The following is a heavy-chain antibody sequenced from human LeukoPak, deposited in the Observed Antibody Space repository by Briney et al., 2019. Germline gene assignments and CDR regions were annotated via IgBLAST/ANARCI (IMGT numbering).Heavy chain of an antibody. Sequence: PSETLSLTCAVYGGSFSGYYWSWIRQPPGKGLEWIGEINHSGSTNYNPSLKSRVTISVDTSKNQFSLKLSSVTAADTAVYYCAGDPSFEEQAVGWFDPWGQGTLVTVSS. CDR3: AGDPSFEEQAVGWFDP. V-gene: IGHV4-34*01. CDR2: INHSGST. J-gene: IGHJ5*02. D-gene: IGHD3-10*01. CDR1: GGSFSGYY.